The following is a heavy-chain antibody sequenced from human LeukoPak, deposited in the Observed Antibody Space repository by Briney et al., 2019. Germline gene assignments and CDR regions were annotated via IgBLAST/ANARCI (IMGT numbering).Heavy chain of an antibody. CDR1: GFSFSGNS. D-gene: IGHD2-21*02. V-gene: IGHV3-74*01. Sequence: PGGSLRLSCVGSGFSFSGNSMNWVRQAPGKGLVWVSRINSDGSSTSYADSVKGRFTISRENAKNTVYLQMNSLRSEDTAVYYCARGGYGVVVTAAWGFDPWGQGTLVTVSS. J-gene: IGHJ5*02. CDR2: INSDGSST. CDR3: ARGGYGVVVTAAWGFDP.